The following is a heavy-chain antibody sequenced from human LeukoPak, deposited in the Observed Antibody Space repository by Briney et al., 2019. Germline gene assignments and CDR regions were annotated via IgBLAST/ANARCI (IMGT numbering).Heavy chain of an antibody. CDR1: GGSFSGYY. CDR3: ARAPPRWLQPYFDY. V-gene: IGHV4-34*01. J-gene: IGHJ4*02. D-gene: IGHD5-24*01. CDR2: INHSGST. Sequence: SETLSLTCAVYGGSFSGYYWSWIRQPPGKGLEWIGEINHSGSTNYNPSLKSRVTISVDTSKNQFSLKLSSVTAADTAVYYCARAPPRWLQPYFDYWGQGTLVTVSS.